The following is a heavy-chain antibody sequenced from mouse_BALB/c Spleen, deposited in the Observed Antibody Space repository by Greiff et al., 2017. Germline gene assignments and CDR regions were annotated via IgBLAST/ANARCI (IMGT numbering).Heavy chain of an antibody. CDR3: ARGGGNYVDAMDY. CDR1: GYTFTSYT. J-gene: IGHJ4*01. CDR2: INPSSGYT. V-gene: IGHV1-4*02. D-gene: IGHD2-1*01. Sequence: QVQLQQSAAELARPGASVKMSCKASGYTFTSYTMHWVKQRPGQGLEWIGYINPSSGYTEYNQKFKDKTTLTADKSSSTAYMQLSSLTSEDSAVYYCARGGGNYVDAMDYWGQGTSVTVSS.